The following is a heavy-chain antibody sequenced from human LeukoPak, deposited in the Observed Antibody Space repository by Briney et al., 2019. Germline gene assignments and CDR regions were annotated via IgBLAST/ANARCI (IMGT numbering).Heavy chain of an antibody. J-gene: IGHJ3*02. CDR2: ISWNCGSI. CDR1: GFTFDDYA. D-gene: IGHD6-13*01. V-gene: IGHV3-9*03. CDR3: AKLGSSWYGDAFDI. Sequence: PGRSLRLSCAASGFTFDDYAMHWVRQAPGKGLEWVSGISWNCGSIGYADSVKGRFTISRDNAKNSLYLQMNSLRAEDMALYYCAKLGSSWYGDAFDIWGQGTMVTVSS.